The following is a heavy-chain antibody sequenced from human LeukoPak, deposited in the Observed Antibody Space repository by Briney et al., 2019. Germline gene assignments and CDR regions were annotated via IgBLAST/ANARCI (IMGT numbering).Heavy chain of an antibody. Sequence: ASVKVSCKASGYSFTGYYMHWVRQAPGQGLEWMGWINPDSGGTNYAQKFQGRVTMTRDTSITTAYMELSRLTSDDTAVYYCASGYSGYADYYNYYMDVWGKGTTVTVSS. D-gene: IGHD5-12*01. V-gene: IGHV1-2*02. CDR1: GYSFTGYY. CDR3: ASGYSGYADYYNYYMDV. CDR2: INPDSGGT. J-gene: IGHJ6*03.